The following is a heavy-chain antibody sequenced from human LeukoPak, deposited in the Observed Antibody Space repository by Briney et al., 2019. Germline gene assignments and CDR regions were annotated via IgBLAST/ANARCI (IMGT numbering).Heavy chain of an antibody. V-gene: IGHV1-3*01. J-gene: IGHJ3*02. CDR2: INAGNGNT. Sequence: ASVKVSCKASGYTFTSYAMHWVRQAPGERLEWMGWINAGNGNTKYSQKFQGRVTITRDTSASTASMELSSLRSEDTAVYYCARGSPYYDFWSGYPYDAFDIWGQGTMLTVSS. CDR3: ARGSPYYDFWSGYPYDAFDI. D-gene: IGHD3-3*01. CDR1: GYTFTSYA.